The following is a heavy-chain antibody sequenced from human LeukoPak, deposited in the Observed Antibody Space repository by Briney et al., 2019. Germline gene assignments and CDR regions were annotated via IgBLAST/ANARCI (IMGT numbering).Heavy chain of an antibody. Sequence: PSETLSLTCTVSGGSISSGDYYWSWIRQPPGKGLEWIGYIYYSGSTNYNPSLKSRVTISVDTSKNQFSLNLSSVTAADTAVYYCARDKYGATDFFDSWGQGTLVTVSS. V-gene: IGHV4-61*08. D-gene: IGHD2/OR15-2a*01. CDR3: ARDKYGATDFFDS. CDR2: IYYSGST. J-gene: IGHJ4*02. CDR1: GGSISSGDYY.